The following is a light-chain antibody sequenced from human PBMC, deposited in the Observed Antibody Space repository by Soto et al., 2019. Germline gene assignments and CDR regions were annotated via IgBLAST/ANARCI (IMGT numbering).Light chain of an antibody. Sequence: QSALTQPASVSGSPGQSITISCTGTSSDVGGYNYVSWYQQHPGKAPKLMIYDVSNRPSGVSNRFSGSKSGNTASLTISGLQAEDEADYYCSSNTSSSPHVVFGGGTQLTVL. CDR2: DVS. V-gene: IGLV2-14*01. J-gene: IGLJ2*01. CDR1: SSDVGGYNY. CDR3: SSNTSSSPHVV.